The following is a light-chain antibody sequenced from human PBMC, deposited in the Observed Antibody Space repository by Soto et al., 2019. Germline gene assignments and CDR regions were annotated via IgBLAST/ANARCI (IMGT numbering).Light chain of an antibody. CDR3: QQRSNWPPIT. Sequence: EIVLTQSPGTLVLSPGDRATLSCRAIQSVNKAYLVWYQVKPGQAPRLLIYDASNRATGIPARFSGSGSGTDFTLTISSLEPEDFAVYYCQQRSNWPPITFGQGTRLEIK. J-gene: IGKJ5*01. V-gene: IGKV3-11*01. CDR2: DAS. CDR1: QSVNKAY.